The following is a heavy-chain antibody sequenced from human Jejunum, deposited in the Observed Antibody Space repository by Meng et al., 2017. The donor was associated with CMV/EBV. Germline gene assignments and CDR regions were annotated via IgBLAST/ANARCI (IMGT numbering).Heavy chain of an antibody. D-gene: IGHD3-10*02. V-gene: IGHV3-23*03. CDR3: ANMLLVQGYFQH. CDR1: GFPCSAGA. CDR2: IYAGGSSI. Sequence: SGFPCSAGAVGWVRQAPGKGLEWVSVIYAGGSSIYYTDSVKGRFTISRDDSKKTLYLQMSSLRVEDTAVYYCANMLLVQGYFQHWGQGTRVTVSS. J-gene: IGHJ1*01.